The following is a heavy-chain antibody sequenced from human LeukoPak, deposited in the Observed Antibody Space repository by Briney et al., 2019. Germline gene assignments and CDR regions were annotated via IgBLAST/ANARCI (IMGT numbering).Heavy chain of an antibody. Sequence: GGSLRLSCAASGFTFSSYGMHWVRQAPGKGLEWGAFIRYDGSNKYYADSVKGRFTISRDNSENTLYLQMNSLRAEDTAVYYCAKDIIAVAEGYFDYWGQGTLVTVSS. V-gene: IGHV3-30*02. CDR2: IRYDGSNK. J-gene: IGHJ4*02. D-gene: IGHD6-19*01. CDR3: AKDIIAVAEGYFDY. CDR1: GFTFSSYG.